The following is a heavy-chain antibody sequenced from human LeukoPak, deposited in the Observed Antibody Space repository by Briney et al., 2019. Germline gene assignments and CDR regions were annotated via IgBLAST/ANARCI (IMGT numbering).Heavy chain of an antibody. V-gene: IGHV3-23*01. CDR2: ISGSGGST. J-gene: IGHJ4*02. D-gene: IGHD3-16*02. CDR3: AKDRGYTGIWVDY. Sequence: GGSLRLSCAASGFTVSSNYMSWVRQAPGKGLEWVSAISGSGGSTYYADSVKGRFTISRDNSKNTLYLQMNSLRAEDTAVYYCAKDRGYTGIWVDYWGQGTLVTVSS. CDR1: GFTVSSNY.